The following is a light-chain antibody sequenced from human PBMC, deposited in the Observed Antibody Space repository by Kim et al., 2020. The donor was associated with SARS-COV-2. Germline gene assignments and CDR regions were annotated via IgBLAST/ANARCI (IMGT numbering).Light chain of an antibody. V-gene: IGKV1-8*01. Sequence: ASTGERVTITCRASQCVNTYLAWYQQIPGKAPKLLIHASSTLSSAVPSRFTASGSGTYFALTINPLESEDFATYYCQQYYTYPLTFGGGTKVDIK. CDR2: ASS. CDR1: QCVNTY. CDR3: QQYYTYPLT. J-gene: IGKJ4*01.